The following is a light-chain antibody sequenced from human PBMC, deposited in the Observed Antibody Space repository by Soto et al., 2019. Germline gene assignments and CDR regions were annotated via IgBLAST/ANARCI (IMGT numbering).Light chain of an antibody. V-gene: IGKV1-5*01. CDR1: QSITTW. Sequence: DIQMTQCPSTLSASVGDRVVITCRASQSITTWLAWDQQKPGKAPKLLIYDASSLESGVPSRFSGSGSGTEFPLNISSLQPDDFATYYCQQYNDYWTFGQGTKVDIK. J-gene: IGKJ1*01. CDR2: DAS. CDR3: QQYNDYWT.